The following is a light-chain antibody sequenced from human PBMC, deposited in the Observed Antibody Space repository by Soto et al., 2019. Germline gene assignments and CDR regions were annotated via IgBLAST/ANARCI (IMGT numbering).Light chain of an antibody. J-gene: IGLJ1*01. CDR3: CSYAGSSTFGYV. CDR1: SSNIGAGYD. CDR2: GNS. Sequence: QSVLTQPPSVSGAPGQRVTISCTGSSSNIGAGYDVHWYQQLPGTAPKLLLYGNSDRPSGVPDRFSGSKSGTSASLAITGLQAEDEADYYCCSYAGSSTFGYVFGTGTKVTVL. V-gene: IGLV1-40*01.